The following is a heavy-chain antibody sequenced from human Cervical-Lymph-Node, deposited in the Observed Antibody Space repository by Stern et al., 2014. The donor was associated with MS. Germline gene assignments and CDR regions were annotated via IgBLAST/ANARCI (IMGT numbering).Heavy chain of an antibody. V-gene: IGHV3-21*01. J-gene: IGHJ4*02. CDR1: GFTFSSYS. CDR3: AREGYSSGWYPN. D-gene: IGHD6-19*01. Sequence: VQLVESGGGLVKPGGSLRLSCAASGFTFSSYSINWVRQAPGKGLEWVSSISSSSSYIYYADSVKGRFTISRDNAKNSLYLQMNSLRAEDTAVYYCAREGYSSGWYPNWGQGTLVTVSS. CDR2: ISSSSSYI.